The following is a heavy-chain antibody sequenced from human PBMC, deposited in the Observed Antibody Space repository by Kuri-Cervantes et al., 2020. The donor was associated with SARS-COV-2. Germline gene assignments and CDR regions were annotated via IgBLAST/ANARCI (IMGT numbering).Heavy chain of an antibody. J-gene: IGHJ6*02. CDR1: GYTFTSYY. D-gene: IGHD1-1*01. CDR3: ASFTPTEDLYHYYYAMDV. V-gene: IGHV1-69*10. CDR2: IIPVLQII. Sequence: SVKVSCKASGYTFTSYYMHWVRQAPGQGLEWMGGIIPVLQIIKYAQRFQGRVTITADTSASTVYMDLSSLGSEDTAVYYCASFTPTEDLYHYYYAMDVWGQGTMVTVSS.